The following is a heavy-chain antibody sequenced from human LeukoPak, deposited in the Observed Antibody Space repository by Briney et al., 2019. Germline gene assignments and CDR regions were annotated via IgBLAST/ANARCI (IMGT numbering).Heavy chain of an antibody. CDR1: GLMFSRAG. J-gene: IGHJ4*02. Sequence: GGSLRLSCSAAGLMFSRAGMHWVRQTPGKGLQLVAFIRHDGSAEYYADSVKGRFTISRDNSRNTVSLQMNSLKTDDTALYYCAKDKGNYFFDYWGQGTLVTVSS. D-gene: IGHD2/OR15-2a*01. CDR2: IRHDGSAE. V-gene: IGHV3-30*02. CDR3: AKDKGNYFFDY.